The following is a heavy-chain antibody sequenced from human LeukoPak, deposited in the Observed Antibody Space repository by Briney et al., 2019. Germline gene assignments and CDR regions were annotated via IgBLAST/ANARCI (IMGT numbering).Heavy chain of an antibody. V-gene: IGHV3-7*03. Sequence: GSLRLSCATSGFTFSSNWMSWVRHAPGRGLGWVANIKQDGSEKYYVDSVKGRFTISRDSAKNSLFLQMNSLRAEDTAVYYCATKLPAAGRGFDYWGQGTLVTVSS. CDR3: ATKLPAAGRGFDY. CDR2: IKQDGSEK. CDR1: GFTFSSNW. J-gene: IGHJ4*02. D-gene: IGHD6-13*01.